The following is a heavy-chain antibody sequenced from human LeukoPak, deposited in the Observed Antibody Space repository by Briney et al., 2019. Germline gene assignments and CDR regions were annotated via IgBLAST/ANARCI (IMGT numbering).Heavy chain of an antibody. V-gene: IGHV4-59*01. Sequence: SETLSLTCTVSGGPISSYYWSWIRQPSGKGLEWIGYIYYSGSTNYNPSLKSRVTISVDTSKNQFSLKLSSVTAADTAVYYCARWNGDYDPLSFDYWGQGTLVTVSS. D-gene: IGHD4-17*01. CDR3: ARWNGDYDPLSFDY. J-gene: IGHJ4*02. CDR2: IYYSGST. CDR1: GGPISSYY.